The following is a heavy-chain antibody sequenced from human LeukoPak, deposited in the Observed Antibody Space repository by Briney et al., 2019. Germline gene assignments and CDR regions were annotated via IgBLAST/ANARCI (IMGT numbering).Heavy chain of an antibody. D-gene: IGHD3-10*01. CDR3: ARVGGSMVRGVINPVDY. J-gene: IGHJ4*02. CDR1: GFTFSSYG. Sequence: GRSLRLSCAASGFTFSSYGMHWVRQAPGKGLEWVAIIWYDGSNKYYADSVKGRFTISRDNSKNTLYLQMNSLRAEDTAVYYCARVGGSMVRGVINPVDYWGQGTLVTVSS. V-gene: IGHV3-33*01. CDR2: IWYDGSNK.